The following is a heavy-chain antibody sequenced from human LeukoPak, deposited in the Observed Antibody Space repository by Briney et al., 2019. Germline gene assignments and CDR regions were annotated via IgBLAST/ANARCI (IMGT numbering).Heavy chain of an antibody. D-gene: IGHD6-25*01. CDR1: GFTFDDYA. CDR2: ISWNSGSI. CDR3: ATIAAY. Sequence: GGSLGLSCAASGFTFDDYAMHWVRQAPGKGLEWVSGISWNSGSIGYADSVKGRFTISRDNAKNSLYLQMNSLRAEDTALYYCATIAAYWGQGTLVTVSS. J-gene: IGHJ4*02. V-gene: IGHV3-9*01.